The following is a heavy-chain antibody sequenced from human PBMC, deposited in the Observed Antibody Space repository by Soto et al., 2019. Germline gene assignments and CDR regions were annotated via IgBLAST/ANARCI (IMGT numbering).Heavy chain of an antibody. CDR1: GYNFNQYY. D-gene: IGHD4-17*01. J-gene: IGHJ4*02. V-gene: IGHV1-46*02. CDR3: ARGPDDSDVPRWDH. CDR2: INLRGGTT. Sequence: QVQLVQSGPEVRKPGASVRLSCATSGYNFNQYYIHWVRQAPGQGLDWMGIINLRGGTTEYAHKFRGRVTVTGDRSTRTAYMELSSLRSEDTAVYFCARGPDDSDVPRWDHWGQGTLITVSS.